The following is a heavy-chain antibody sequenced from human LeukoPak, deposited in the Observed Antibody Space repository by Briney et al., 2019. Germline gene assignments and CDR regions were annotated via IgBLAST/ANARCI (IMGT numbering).Heavy chain of an antibody. D-gene: IGHD3-22*01. CDR1: GFTFGSFW. Sequence: GSLRLSCVASGFTFGSFWMSWVRQAPGKGLEWVANIKQDGNQEYYVDSVKGRFTISRDNTKNSLYLQMNSLRAEDTAVYYCARDLANYYDSSGYQDYWGQGTLVTVSS. V-gene: IGHV3-7*03. CDR3: ARDLANYYDSSGYQDY. CDR2: IKQDGNQE. J-gene: IGHJ4*02.